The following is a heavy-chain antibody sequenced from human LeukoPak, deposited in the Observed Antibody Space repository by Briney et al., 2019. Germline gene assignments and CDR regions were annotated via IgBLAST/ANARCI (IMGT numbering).Heavy chain of an antibody. V-gene: IGHV3-53*01. J-gene: IGHJ4*02. CDR1: GFTVSSNS. Sequence: GGSLRLSCTVSGFTVSSNSMSWVRQAPGKGLEWVSFIYSDNTHYSNSVKGRFTISTDNSKNTLYLQMNSLRAEDTAVYYCARRAGAYSHPYDYWGQGTLVTVSS. D-gene: IGHD4/OR15-4a*01. CDR2: IYSDNT. CDR3: ARRAGAYSHPYDY.